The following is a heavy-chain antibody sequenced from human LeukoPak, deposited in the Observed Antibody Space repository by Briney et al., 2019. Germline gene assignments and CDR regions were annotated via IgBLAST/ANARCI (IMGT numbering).Heavy chain of an antibody. CDR2: FFYSGST. CDR1: GYSISSGYY. Sequence: SESLSLTCTVSGYSISSGYYWGWIRQPPGKGLEWIGYFFYSGSTNYNPSLKSRVIIAVDTSKNQISLKLSSVTAADTAVYYCARDRDEGFDLWGRGTLVTVSS. V-gene: IGHV4-61*01. J-gene: IGHJ2*01. D-gene: IGHD3-10*01. CDR3: ARDRDEGFDL.